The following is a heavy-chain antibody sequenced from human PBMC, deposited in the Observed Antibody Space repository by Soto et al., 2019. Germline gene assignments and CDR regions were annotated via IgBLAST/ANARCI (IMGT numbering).Heavy chain of an antibody. J-gene: IGHJ6*02. CDR2: IWYVGSIK. V-gene: IGHV3-33*01. D-gene: IGHD2-2*01. Sequence: GGSLRLSCAASGFTFSSYGMHWVRQAPGKGLEWVAVIWYVGSIKYYADSVKGRFTISRYNSKNSLYLQMNSLRAEDTAVYYCARHLVVPAALSVYGMDVWGQGTTVTVSS. CDR3: ARHLVVPAALSVYGMDV. CDR1: GFTFSSYG.